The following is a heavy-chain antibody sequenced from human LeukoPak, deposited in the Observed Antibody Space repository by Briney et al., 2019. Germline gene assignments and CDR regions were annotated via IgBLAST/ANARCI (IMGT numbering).Heavy chain of an antibody. Sequence: PGGSLRLSCAASGFTFSSYAMSWVRQAPGKGLEWVSAISGSGGSTYYADSVKGRFTISRDNSKNTLYLQMNSLRAEDTAVYYCAKELDLLYCSSTSCYFWGQGTLVTVSS. D-gene: IGHD2-2*01. CDR1: GFTFSSYA. CDR2: ISGSGGST. CDR3: AKELDLLYCSSTSCYF. V-gene: IGHV3-23*01. J-gene: IGHJ4*02.